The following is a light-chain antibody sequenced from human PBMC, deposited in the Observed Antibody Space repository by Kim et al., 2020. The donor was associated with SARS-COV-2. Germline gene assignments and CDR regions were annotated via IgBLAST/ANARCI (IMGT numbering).Light chain of an antibody. CDR1: KFGRNS. V-gene: IGLV3-21*03. CDR2: YDS. Sequence: SYELTQPPSVSVAPGKTATITCGGNKFGRNSVHWYQQKPGQAPVLVLYYDSDRPSGIPERFSGSNAGNTATLTISRVEAGDEADYYCQVWDSSRNHGEFGGGTQLTVL. CDR3: QVWDSSRNHGE. J-gene: IGLJ3*02.